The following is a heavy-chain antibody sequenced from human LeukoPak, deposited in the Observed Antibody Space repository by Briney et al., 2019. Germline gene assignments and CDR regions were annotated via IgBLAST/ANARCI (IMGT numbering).Heavy chain of an antibody. CDR3: ARVGLKMGFDP. CDR1: GFTFSRYW. V-gene: IGHV3-7*01. D-gene: IGHD5-24*01. J-gene: IGHJ5*02. Sequence: GGSLRLSCAASGFTFSRYWMSWVRQAPGKGLEWVANIKQDGSEKYYVDSVKGRFTISRDNAKNSLYLQMNSLRAEDTAVYYCARVGLKMGFDPWGQGTLVTVSS. CDR2: IKQDGSEK.